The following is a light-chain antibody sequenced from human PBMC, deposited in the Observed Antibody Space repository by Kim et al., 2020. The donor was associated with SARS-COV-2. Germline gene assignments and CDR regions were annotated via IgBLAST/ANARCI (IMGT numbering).Light chain of an antibody. Sequence: PGERATLSCGASQSVRSNYLAWYQQKPGQAPRLLIYGASSRATGIPDRFSGSGSGTDFTLTIIRLEPEDFAVYYCQQYGSLPWTFAQGTKL. V-gene: IGKV3-20*01. J-gene: IGKJ1*01. CDR3: QQYGSLPWT. CDR2: GAS. CDR1: QSVRSNY.